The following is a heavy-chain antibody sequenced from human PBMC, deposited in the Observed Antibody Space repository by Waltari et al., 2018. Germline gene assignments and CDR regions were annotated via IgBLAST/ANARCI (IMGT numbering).Heavy chain of an antibody. Sequence: VQLVESGGGLVQPGGSLRLSCATSGFTFSSYWMSWVRQAPGKGLEWVANIKEDGSVKYYADSVKGRFTISRDNAKNSLFLQMNSLRTEDTAVYYCARKPPDYWGQGTLVTVSS. CDR3: ARKPPDY. J-gene: IGHJ4*02. CDR1: GFTFSSYW. CDR2: IKEDGSVK. V-gene: IGHV3-7*01.